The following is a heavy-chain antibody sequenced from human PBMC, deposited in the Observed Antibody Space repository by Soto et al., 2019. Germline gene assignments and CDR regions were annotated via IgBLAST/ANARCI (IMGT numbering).Heavy chain of an antibody. J-gene: IGHJ5*02. CDR3: AGDRGLGSGWYGWFDP. CDR2: IYYSEST. Sequence: PSETLSLTCTVSGGSISSYFWSWIRQPPGKGLEWIGYIYYSESTNYNPSLKSRVTISVDTSKNQFSLKLSSVTAADTAVYYCAGDRGLGSGWYGWFDPWGQGTLVTVSS. CDR1: GGSISSYF. V-gene: IGHV4-59*01. D-gene: IGHD6-19*01.